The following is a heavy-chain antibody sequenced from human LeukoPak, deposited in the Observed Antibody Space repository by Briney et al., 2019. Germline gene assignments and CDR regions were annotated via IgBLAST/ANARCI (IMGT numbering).Heavy chain of an antibody. CDR2: IGADSGDTHGDT. D-gene: IGHD4-11*01. CDR1: GYRLRNHG. CDR3: ARGSSPYNWYSDL. V-gene: IGHV1-18*01. Sequence: ASVKVSCKASGYRLRNHGISWVRQAPGQGLEWMGWIGADSGDTHGDTHYAEKLQGRVTMTTDTSTDTAYMDLRSLTSDDTAVYYCARGSSPYNWYSDLWGRGTLVTVSS. J-gene: IGHJ2*01.